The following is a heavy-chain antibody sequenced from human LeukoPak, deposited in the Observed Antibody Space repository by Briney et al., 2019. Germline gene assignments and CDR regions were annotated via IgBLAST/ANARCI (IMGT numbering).Heavy chain of an antibody. D-gene: IGHD5-18*01. Sequence: ASVKVSCKASGYTFTSYDINWVRQATGQGLEWMGWMNPNSGNTGYAQKFQGRVTMTRNTSISTAYMELSSLRSEDTAVYHCASRPKRSYGNNWFDPWGQGTLVTVSS. V-gene: IGHV1-8*01. CDR1: GYTFTSYD. CDR3: ASRPKRSYGNNWFDP. CDR2: MNPNSGNT. J-gene: IGHJ5*02.